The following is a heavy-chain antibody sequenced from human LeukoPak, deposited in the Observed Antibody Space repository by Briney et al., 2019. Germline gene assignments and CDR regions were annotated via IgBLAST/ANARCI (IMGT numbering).Heavy chain of an antibody. Sequence: SETLSLTCTVSGGSISSYYWSWIRQPPGKGLEWIGYIYYSGSTNYNPSLKSRVTISVDTSKNQFSLKLSSVTAADTAVYYCAREYKGYDFWSGYYPRYYYYYMDVWGKGTTVTVSS. CDR1: GGSISSYY. D-gene: IGHD3-3*01. CDR3: AREYKGYDFWSGYYPRYYYYYMDV. J-gene: IGHJ6*03. V-gene: IGHV4-59*01. CDR2: IYYSGST.